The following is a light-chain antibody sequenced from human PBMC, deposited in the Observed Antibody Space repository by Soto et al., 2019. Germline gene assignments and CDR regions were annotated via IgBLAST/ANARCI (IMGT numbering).Light chain of an antibody. CDR3: QQYDTFWT. J-gene: IGKJ1*01. CDR2: HAS. Sequence: DIQMTQSPSTLSASVGDRVTITCRASQSISSSLAWYQQTPGKAPKLLIYHASDLEIGVPSRFSGSGSGTEFTLIISGLQPDDFATYYCQQYDTFWTFGQGTKVEI. CDR1: QSISSS. V-gene: IGKV1-5*01.